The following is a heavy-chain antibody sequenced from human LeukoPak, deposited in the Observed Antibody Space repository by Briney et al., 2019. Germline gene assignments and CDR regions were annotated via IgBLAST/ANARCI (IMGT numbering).Heavy chain of an antibody. CDR1: GFTFSSYA. J-gene: IGHJ4*02. CDR2: ISYDGSNK. CDR3: ARDNGIVGVFYY. Sequence: GRSLRLSCAASGFTFSSYAMHWVRQAPGKGLEWVAVISYDGSNKYYADSVKGRFTISRENSKNTLYLQMNSLRAEDTAVYYCARDNGIVGVFYYWGQGTLVTVSS. V-gene: IGHV3-30*01. D-gene: IGHD1-26*01.